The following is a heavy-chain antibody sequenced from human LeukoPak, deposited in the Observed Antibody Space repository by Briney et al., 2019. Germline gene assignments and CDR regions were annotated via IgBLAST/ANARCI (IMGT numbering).Heavy chain of an antibody. CDR1: GFTFSSYA. V-gene: IGHV3-23*01. CDR3: AKSGGPLITIFGVVIPPIHFDY. D-gene: IGHD3-3*01. J-gene: IGHJ4*02. CDR2: ISGSGGST. Sequence: GGSLRLSCAASGFTFSSYAMSWVRQAPGKGLEWVSAISGSGGSTYYADSVKGRFTISRDNSKNTLYLQMNSLRAEDTAVYYCAKSGGPLITIFGVVIPPIHFDYWGQGTLVTVSS.